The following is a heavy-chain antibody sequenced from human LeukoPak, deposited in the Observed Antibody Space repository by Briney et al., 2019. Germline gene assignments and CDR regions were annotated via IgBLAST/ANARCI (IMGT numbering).Heavy chain of an antibody. CDR3: ARYHYGYGY. CDR2: IYYSGYT. J-gene: IGHJ4*02. D-gene: IGHD3-10*01. CDR1: GGSISSGDYN. V-gene: IGHV4-31*03. Sequence: SETLSLTCTVSGGSISSGDYNWSWIRQHPGKGLEWIGYIYYSGYTSYNPSLKSRVTISLDTSKNQFSLELSSVTAADTAVYYCARYHYGYGYWGQGTLVTVSS.